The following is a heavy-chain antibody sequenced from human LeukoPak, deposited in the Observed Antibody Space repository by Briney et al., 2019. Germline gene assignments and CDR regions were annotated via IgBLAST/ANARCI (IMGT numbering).Heavy chain of an antibody. V-gene: IGHV1-69*06. Sequence: SVKVCCKASGGTFSSYAISWVRQAPGQGLEWMGGIIPIFGTANYAQKFQGRVTITADKSTSTAYMELSSLRSEDTAVYYCAREESSGWYRGPNAFDIWGQGTMVTVSS. CDR1: GGTFSSYA. J-gene: IGHJ3*02. D-gene: IGHD6-19*01. CDR3: AREESSGWYRGPNAFDI. CDR2: IIPIFGTA.